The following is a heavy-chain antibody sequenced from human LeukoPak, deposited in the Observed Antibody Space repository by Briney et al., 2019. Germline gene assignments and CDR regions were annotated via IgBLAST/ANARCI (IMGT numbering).Heavy chain of an antibody. D-gene: IGHD5-18*01. CDR2: IYYSGST. CDR3: AGGTWIQLWFN. V-gene: IGHV4-59*01. Sequence: PSETLSLTCTVSGGSISSYYWSWIRQPPGKGLEWIGYIYYSGSTTYNPSLKSRVTISVDTSKNQFPLKLSSVTAADTAVYYCAGGTWIQLWFNWGQGTLVTVSS. CDR1: GGSISSYY. J-gene: IGHJ4*02.